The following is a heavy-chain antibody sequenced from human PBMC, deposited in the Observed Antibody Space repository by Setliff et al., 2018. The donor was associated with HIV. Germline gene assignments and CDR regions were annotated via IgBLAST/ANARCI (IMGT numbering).Heavy chain of an antibody. J-gene: IGHJ6*03. CDR3: ARGKGVRGVIITGGLDV. Sequence: ASVKVSCKSSGSTFNNYDIIWLRQATGQGLEWLGWMNLNSDVAGYAPGFHDRLTMTRSTSMDTTNLEPRSLRSEDTAVYYCARGKGVRGVIITGGLDVWGKGTTVTVS. V-gene: IGHV1-8*01. D-gene: IGHD3-10*01. CDR1: GSTFNNYD. CDR2: MNLNSDVA.